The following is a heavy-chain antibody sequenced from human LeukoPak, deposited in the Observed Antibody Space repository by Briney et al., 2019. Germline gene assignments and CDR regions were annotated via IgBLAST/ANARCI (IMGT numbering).Heavy chain of an antibody. CDR1: GYTFTSYA. J-gene: IGHJ4*02. CDR3: ARQFATGSGY. D-gene: IGHD4-17*01. Sequence: GASVKVSCKASGYTFTSYAMNWVRQAPGQGLEWMGWINTNTGNRTYAQGFTGRFVISLDTSVSTAYLQISSLKAEHTAVYSCARQFATGSGYWGQGTLVTVSP. V-gene: IGHV7-4-1*02. CDR2: INTNTGNR.